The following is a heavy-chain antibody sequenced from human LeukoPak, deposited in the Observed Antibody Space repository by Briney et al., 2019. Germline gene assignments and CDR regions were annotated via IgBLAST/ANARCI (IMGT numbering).Heavy chain of an antibody. J-gene: IGHJ6*03. Sequence: SETLSLTCAVYGGSFSGYNWSWIRQPPGKGLEWIGEINHSGSTNYNPSLKSRVTISVDTSKNQFSLKLSSVTAADTAVYYCARRRLRYFDWLEGDYYYYYMDVWGKGTTVTISS. D-gene: IGHD3-9*01. CDR1: GGSFSGYN. V-gene: IGHV4-34*01. CDR2: INHSGST. CDR3: ARRRLRYFDWLEGDYYYYYMDV.